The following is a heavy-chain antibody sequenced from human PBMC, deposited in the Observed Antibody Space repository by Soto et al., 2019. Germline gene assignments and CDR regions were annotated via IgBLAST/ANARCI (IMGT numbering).Heavy chain of an antibody. V-gene: IGHV1-18*04. CDR1: GYTFRNYA. Sequence: QVHLVQSGAEVKEPGASVKVSCKASGYTFRNYAITWVRQAPGQGLEWMGWINTYKGDTNYAHKFQGRVTMTTDTSTSTAYMELRSLRSDDTAIYYCAIDEAFWSGRNLNWFDSWGQGTLVTVSS. D-gene: IGHD3-3*01. CDR3: AIDEAFWSGRNLNWFDS. CDR2: INTYKGDT. J-gene: IGHJ5*01.